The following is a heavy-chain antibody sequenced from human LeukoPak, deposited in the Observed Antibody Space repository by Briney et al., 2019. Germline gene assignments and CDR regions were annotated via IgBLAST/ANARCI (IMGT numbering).Heavy chain of an antibody. Sequence: QTLSLTCTVSGGSLSSYGYYWIWLRQHPGTGLEWIGYIYYSGSTYYNPSLKSRVTISVDTSKNQFSLKLSSVTAADTAVYYCARMYYYDSSGYYYHAFDSWGQGTMVTVSS. D-gene: IGHD3-22*01. CDR3: ARMYYYDSSGYYYHAFDS. V-gene: IGHV4-31*03. J-gene: IGHJ3*02. CDR2: IYYSGST. CDR1: GGSLSSYGYY.